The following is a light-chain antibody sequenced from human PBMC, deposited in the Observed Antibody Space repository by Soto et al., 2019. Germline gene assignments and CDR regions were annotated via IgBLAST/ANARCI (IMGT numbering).Light chain of an antibody. CDR2: EVR. V-gene: IGLV2-14*01. CDR3: RSYTTRVPYV. Sequence: QSVLTQPASVSGSPGQSITISCTGTSSDVVGYNYVSCYKKHPGKAPKLTIYEVRNRPSGVSNRFSGSKSGNTASLTISDLQAEDEAYCNCRSYTTRVPYVCGSGTKATV. CDR1: SSDVVGYNY. J-gene: IGLJ1*01.